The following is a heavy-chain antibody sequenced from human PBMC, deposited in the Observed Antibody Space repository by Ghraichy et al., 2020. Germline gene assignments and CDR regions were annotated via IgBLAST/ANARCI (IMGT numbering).Heavy chain of an antibody. CDR1: GASISTDNW. D-gene: IGHD3-22*01. CDR3: ARDSGLYYTSRGCDY. J-gene: IGHJ4*02. CDR2: MHHSGRT. Sequence: SETLSLTCAVSGASISTDNWWTWVRQPPGKGLEWMGEMHHSGRTNYNPSLESRLIISVDKSKNQFSLELRSVTAADTAVYFCARDSGLYYTSRGCDYWGQGTLVTVSS. V-gene: IGHV4-4*02.